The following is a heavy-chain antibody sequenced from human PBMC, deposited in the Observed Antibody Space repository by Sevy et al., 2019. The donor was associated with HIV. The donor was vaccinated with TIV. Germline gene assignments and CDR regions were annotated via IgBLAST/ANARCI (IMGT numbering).Heavy chain of an antibody. Sequence: GGSLRLSCAASGFTFSSCAMHWVRQAPGKGLEWVAVISYDGSNKYYADSVKGRFTISRDNSKNTLYLQMNSLRAEDTAVYYCAREGDYDSSGYYYGSGFDIWGQGTMVTVSS. V-gene: IGHV3-30-3*01. CDR1: GFTFSSCA. J-gene: IGHJ3*02. D-gene: IGHD3-22*01. CDR3: AREGDYDSSGYYYGSGFDI. CDR2: ISYDGSNK.